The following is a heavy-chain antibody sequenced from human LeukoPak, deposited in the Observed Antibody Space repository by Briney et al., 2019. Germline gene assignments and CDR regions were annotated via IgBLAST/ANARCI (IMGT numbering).Heavy chain of an antibody. D-gene: IGHD3-10*01. CDR2: IYYSGST. V-gene: IGHV4-31*03. Sequence: SETLSLTCTVSGGSISSGGYYWSWIRQHPGKGLEWIGYIYYSGSTYYNPSLKSRVTISVDTSKNQFSLKLSSVTAADTAVYYCARGPSWFGELDYWGQGTLVTVSS. CDR3: ARGPSWFGELDY. CDR1: GGSISSGGYY. J-gene: IGHJ4*02.